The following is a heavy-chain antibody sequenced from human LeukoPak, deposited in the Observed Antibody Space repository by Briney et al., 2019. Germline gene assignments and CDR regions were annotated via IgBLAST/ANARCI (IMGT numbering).Heavy chain of an antibody. Sequence: SETLPLTCTVSGGSINSYYWSWIRQPAGKGLEWIGRIYSSGSTNYNPSLKSRVSMSADTSKNQFSLKLTSVTAADTAVYYCARGGKATVVTMWGRGILVTVSS. D-gene: IGHD4-23*01. CDR2: IYSSGST. CDR1: GGSINSYY. CDR3: ARGGKATVVTM. J-gene: IGHJ4*02. V-gene: IGHV4-4*07.